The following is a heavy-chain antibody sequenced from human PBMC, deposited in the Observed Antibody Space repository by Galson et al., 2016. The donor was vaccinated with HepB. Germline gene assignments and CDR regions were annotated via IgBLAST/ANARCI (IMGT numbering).Heavy chain of an antibody. CDR2: IFYSGST. Sequence: TLSLTCAVSGGSISSSSHYWGWIRQPPRKGLEWIGSIFYSGSTFFDASLKSRVTIYVDTSKNHFSLRLRSVTAADTAVYYCARQVSATGDWHFDLWGRGTLVTVSS. CDR1: GGSISSSSHY. CDR3: ARQVSATGDWHFDL. V-gene: IGHV4-39*01. D-gene: IGHD7-27*01. J-gene: IGHJ2*01.